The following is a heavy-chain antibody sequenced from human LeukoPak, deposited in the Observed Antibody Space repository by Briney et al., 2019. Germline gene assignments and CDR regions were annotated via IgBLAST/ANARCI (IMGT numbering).Heavy chain of an antibody. CDR3: ARDLAGATTGAIPLFDY. CDR1: GYTFTSFG. D-gene: IGHD1-1*01. J-gene: IGHJ4*02. Sequence: GASVKVSCKASGYTFTSFGITWMRQAPGQGLEWRGWISAYNGNTNYAQKLQGRVTVTTDTSTSTAYMELRSLRSDDTGVYYCARDLAGATTGAIPLFDYWGQGTLVTVSS. V-gene: IGHV1-18*01. CDR2: ISAYNGNT.